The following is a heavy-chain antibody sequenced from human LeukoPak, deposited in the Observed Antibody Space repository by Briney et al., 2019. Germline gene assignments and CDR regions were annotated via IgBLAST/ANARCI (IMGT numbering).Heavy chain of an antibody. CDR2: ISYDGSNK. Sequence: GGSLRLSCAASGFTFSSYGMRWVRQAPGKGLEWVAVISYDGSNKYYADSVKGRFTISRDNSKNTLYLQMNGLRAEDTAVYYCAKARYGYYHYGMDVWGQGTTVTVSS. V-gene: IGHV3-30*18. D-gene: IGHD5-18*01. CDR3: AKARYGYYHYGMDV. J-gene: IGHJ6*02. CDR1: GFTFSSYG.